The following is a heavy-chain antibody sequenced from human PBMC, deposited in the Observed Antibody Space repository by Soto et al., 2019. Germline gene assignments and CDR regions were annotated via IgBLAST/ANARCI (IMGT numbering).Heavy chain of an antibody. J-gene: IGHJ4*02. CDR3: ARDLRVGATSGGFGY. CDR2: TSSNSGTK. V-gene: IGHV3-48*02. D-gene: IGHD1-26*01. Sequence: PGGSLRLSCAASGFTFSSYSMNWVRQAPGKGLEWVSYTSSNSGTKYYADSVKGRFTISRDNAKNSLYLQMNSLRDEDTAVYYCARDLRVGATSGGFGYWGQGTLVTVSS. CDR1: GFTFSSYS.